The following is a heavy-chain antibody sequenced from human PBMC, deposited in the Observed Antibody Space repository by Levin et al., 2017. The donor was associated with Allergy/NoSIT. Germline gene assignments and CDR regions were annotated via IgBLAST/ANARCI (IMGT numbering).Heavy chain of an antibody. J-gene: IGHJ4*02. D-gene: IGHD5-18*01. Sequence: SETLSLTCTVSGGSVSSGSYYWSWIRQPPGTGLEWIGYIYYSGSTNYNPSLKSRVTISVDTSKNQFSLKLSSVTAADTAVYYCARVDTAMVTAPNDWGQGTLVTVSS. CDR2: IYYSGST. CDR3: ARVDTAMVTAPND. CDR1: GGSVSSGSYY. V-gene: IGHV4-61*01.